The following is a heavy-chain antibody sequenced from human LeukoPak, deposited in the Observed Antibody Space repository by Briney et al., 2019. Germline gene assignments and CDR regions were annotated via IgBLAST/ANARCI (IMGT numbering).Heavy chain of an antibody. Sequence: SETLSLTCTVSGGSISSYYWSWIRQPPGKGLVWIGYIHYSGSTNYNPSLKSRATISVDTSKNQFSLKLSPVTAADTAVYYCARVSWFPGTSYYYMDVWGKGTTVTVSS. J-gene: IGHJ6*03. V-gene: IGHV4-59*01. CDR1: GGSISSYY. CDR2: IHYSGST. D-gene: IGHD1-1*01. CDR3: ARVSWFPGTSYYYMDV.